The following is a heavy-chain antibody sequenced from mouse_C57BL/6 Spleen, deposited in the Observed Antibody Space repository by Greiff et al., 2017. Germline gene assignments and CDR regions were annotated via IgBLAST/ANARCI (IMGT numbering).Heavy chain of an antibody. V-gene: IGHV1-54*01. CDR3: ARSGDGYLYYFDY. CDR2: INPGSGGT. J-gene: IGHJ2*01. CDR1: GYAFTNYL. Sequence: QVQLQQSGAELVRPGTSVKVSCTASGYAFTNYLIEWVKQRPGQGLEWIGVINPGSGGTNYNEKFKGKATLTANKSSSTAYMQLNRLTSENSAVYFCARSGDGYLYYFDYWGQGTTLTVSS. D-gene: IGHD2-3*01.